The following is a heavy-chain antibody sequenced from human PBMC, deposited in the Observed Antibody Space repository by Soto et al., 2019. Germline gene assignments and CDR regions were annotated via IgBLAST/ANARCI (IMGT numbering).Heavy chain of an antibody. CDR1: GGSISSSSYY. J-gene: IGHJ5*02. V-gene: IGHV4-39*01. Sequence: QLQLQESGPGLVKPSETLSLTCTVSGGSISSSSYYWGWIRQPPGKGLEWIGSIYYSGSTYYNPSLKSRVTISVDTSKNQFSLKLSSLTAADTAVYYCARQPVVPTDYNCFDPWGQGTLVTVSS. D-gene: IGHD2-2*01. CDR3: ARQPVVPTDYNCFDP. CDR2: IYYSGST.